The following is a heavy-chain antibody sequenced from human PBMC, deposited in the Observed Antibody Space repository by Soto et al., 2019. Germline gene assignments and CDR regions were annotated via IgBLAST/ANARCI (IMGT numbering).Heavy chain of an antibody. CDR1: GGSLSTNP. J-gene: IGHJ4*02. CDR2: TGSGTGPG. CDR3: ARRHSGGFFPLFDS. Sequence: ASVKVSCKASGGSLSTNPISWVRQAPGQGLEWMGGTGSGTGPGNHAQKFQGRLTVTADKSTSTVYMELTNLSSEDTAVYYCARRHSGGFFPLFDSWGQGTLVTVSS. D-gene: IGHD2-15*01. V-gene: IGHV1-69*06.